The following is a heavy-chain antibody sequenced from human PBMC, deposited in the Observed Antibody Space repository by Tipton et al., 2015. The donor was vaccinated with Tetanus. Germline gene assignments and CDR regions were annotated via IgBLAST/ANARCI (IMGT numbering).Heavy chain of an antibody. CDR1: GGSISSGGYY. CDR3: ARDPAVLRFLEWLPDWYFAL. J-gene: IGHJ2*01. CDR2: IYYTGNT. D-gene: IGHD3-3*01. Sequence: LSCTVSGGSISSGGYYWTWIRQHPERGLEWIGYIYYTGNTYYNPSLKSRVTISVDTSKNQFSLKLSSVTAADTAVYYCARDPAVLRFLEWLPDWYFALWGRGTLVTVSS. V-gene: IGHV4-31*02.